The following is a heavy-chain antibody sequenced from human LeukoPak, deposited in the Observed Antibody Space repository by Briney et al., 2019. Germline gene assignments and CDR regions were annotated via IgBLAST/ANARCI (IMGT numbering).Heavy chain of an antibody. CDR2: ISSSSSYI. CDR1: GFTFSSYS. V-gene: IGHV3-21*01. CDR3: ARDRAVQQQLVPLYYFDY. D-gene: IGHD6-13*01. Sequence: NSGGSLRLSCAASGFTFSSYSMNWVRQAPGKGLEWVSSISSSSSYIYYADSVRGRFTISRDNAKNSLYLQMNSLRAEDTAVYYCARDRAVQQQLVPLYYFDYWGQGTLVTVSS. J-gene: IGHJ4*02.